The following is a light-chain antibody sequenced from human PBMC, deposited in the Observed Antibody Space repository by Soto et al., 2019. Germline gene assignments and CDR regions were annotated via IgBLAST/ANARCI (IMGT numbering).Light chain of an antibody. CDR1: QFIASSY. CDR2: GAS. V-gene: IGKV3-20*01. J-gene: IGKJ1*01. CDR3: QQYGSLPRT. Sequence: EIVLTQSPGTLSLSPGERATLSCWASQFIASSYLAWYQQKPGQAPRLLIYGASSRATGIPDRFSGSESGTDFTLIISRLEPEDFAVYYCQQYGSLPRTFGQGTKVEIK.